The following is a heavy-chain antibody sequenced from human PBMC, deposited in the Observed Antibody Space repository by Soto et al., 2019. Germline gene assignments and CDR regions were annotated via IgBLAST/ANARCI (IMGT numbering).Heavy chain of an antibody. CDR2: IISDGSST. CDR1: GFTLSSHW. Sequence: GGSLRRSCAASGFTLSSHWMHWVRQAPGKGLVWVARIISDGSSTGYADSVKGRFTISRDNAKNTLYLQMNSLRDEDTAVYYCAKDLIAGNGVWEAFDMWGRGTKVTVSS. D-gene: IGHD2-8*01. CDR3: AKDLIAGNGVWEAFDM. V-gene: IGHV3-74*01. J-gene: IGHJ3*02.